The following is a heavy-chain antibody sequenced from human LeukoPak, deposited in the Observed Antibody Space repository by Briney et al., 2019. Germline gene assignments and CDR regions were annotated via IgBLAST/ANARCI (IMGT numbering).Heavy chain of an antibody. CDR2: IKQDGSEK. CDR3: AKNRIAVAAPDAFDI. Sequence: GGSLRLSCAASGFTFSSYWMSWVRQAPGKGLEWVANIKQDGSEKYYVDSVKGRFTISRDNSKNTLYLQMNSLRAEDTAVYYCAKNRIAVAAPDAFDIWGQGTMVTVSS. V-gene: IGHV3-7*03. J-gene: IGHJ3*02. CDR1: GFTFSSYW. D-gene: IGHD6-19*01.